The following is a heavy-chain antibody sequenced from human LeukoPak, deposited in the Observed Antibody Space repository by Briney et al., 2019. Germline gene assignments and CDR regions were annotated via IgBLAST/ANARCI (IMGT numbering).Heavy chain of an antibody. J-gene: IGHJ4*02. CDR2: INSGSTYT. CDR1: GFTSSRYM. Sequence: GSLRLSCAASGFTSSRYMMNWVRPAPGKGLEWVSSINSGSTYTYYTESVKGRFTVSRDNAKNSLFLQMNSLRAEDTAIYYCARSLTTLTYEGYWGQGTLVTVSS. V-gene: IGHV3-21*01. D-gene: IGHD1-1*01. CDR3: ARSLTTLTYEGY.